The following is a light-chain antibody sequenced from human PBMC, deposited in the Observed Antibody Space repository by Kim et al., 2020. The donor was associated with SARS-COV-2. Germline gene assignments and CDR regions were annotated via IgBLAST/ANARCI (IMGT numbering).Light chain of an antibody. CDR3: STWDDRLSAWV. Sequence: QSVLTQPPSVSEAPRQRITISCSGGSSNIGNNAVNWYQQFPGKAPKLLIYYNDRLPSGVSDRFSGSKSGTSASLAISGLQSEDEAHYYCSTWDDRLSAWVFGGGTKLTVL. CDR2: YND. J-gene: IGLJ3*02. V-gene: IGLV1-36*01. CDR1: SSNIGNNA.